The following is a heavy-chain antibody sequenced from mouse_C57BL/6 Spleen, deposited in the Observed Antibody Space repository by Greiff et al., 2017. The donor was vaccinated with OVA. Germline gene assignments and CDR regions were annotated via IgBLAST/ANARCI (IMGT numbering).Heavy chain of an antibody. D-gene: IGHD1-1*01. Sequence: EVKVEESGEGLVKPGGSLKLSCAASGFTFSSYAMSWVRQTPEKRLEWVAYISSGGDYIYYADTVKGRFTISRDNARNTLYLQMSSLKSEDTAMYYCTRDRDYGENWGQGTLVTVSA. CDR2: ISSGGDYI. J-gene: IGHJ3*01. CDR1: GFTFSSYA. V-gene: IGHV5-9-1*02. CDR3: TRDRDYGEN.